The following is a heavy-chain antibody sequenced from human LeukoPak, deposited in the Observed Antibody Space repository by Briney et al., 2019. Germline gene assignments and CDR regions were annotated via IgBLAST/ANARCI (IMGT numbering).Heavy chain of an antibody. V-gene: IGHV3-48*03. CDR3: AKEGASEGGYYLDY. Sequence: GGSLRLSCAASGFTFSSFEMNWVRQAPGEGLEWVSHIRSSGSTRYYADSVKGRFTISRDNSKNTLYLQMNSLRAEDTAVYYCAKEGASEGGYYLDYWGQGTLVTVPS. CDR2: IRSSGSTR. J-gene: IGHJ4*02. CDR1: GFTFSSFE. D-gene: IGHD3-22*01.